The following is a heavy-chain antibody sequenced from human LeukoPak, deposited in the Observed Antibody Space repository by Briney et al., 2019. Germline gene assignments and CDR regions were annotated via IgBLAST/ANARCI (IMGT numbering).Heavy chain of an antibody. CDR2: INHSGST. CDR3: ARHKGYSGYDFGAFDI. V-gene: IGHV4-34*01. Sequence: SETLSLTCAVYGGSFSGYYWSWIRQPPGKGLEWIGEINHSGSTNYNPSLKSRVTISVDTSKNQFSLKLSSVTAADTAVYYCARHKGYSGYDFGAFDIWGQGTMVTVSS. D-gene: IGHD5-12*01. J-gene: IGHJ3*02. CDR1: GGSFSGYY.